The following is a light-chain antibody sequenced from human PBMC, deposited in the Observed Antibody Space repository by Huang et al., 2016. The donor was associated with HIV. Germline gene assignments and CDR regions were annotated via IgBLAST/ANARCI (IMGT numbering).Light chain of an antibody. CDR1: QDTYNY. V-gene: IGKV1-17*03. CDR3: LQHKNFHTPT. Sequence: DIQMTQSPSAMSASVGDRVTITCRATQDTYNYVAWFQQKPGKAPKRLIYGASSLQTGVPSRFSGSGSCTEFTLTINSLQPEDSATYYCLQHKNFHTPTFGQGTKVEVK. J-gene: IGKJ1*01. CDR2: GAS.